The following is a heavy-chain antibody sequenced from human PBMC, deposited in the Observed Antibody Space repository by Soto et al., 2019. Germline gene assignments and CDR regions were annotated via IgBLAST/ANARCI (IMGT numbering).Heavy chain of an antibody. Sequence: SETLSLTCTVSGGSISSYYWSWIRQPPGKGLEWIGEIYYSGSTNHNPSLKSRVTISVDTSKNQFSLKLSSVTAADTAVYYCAREWLRNVDYWGQGIMVTVSS. J-gene: IGHJ4*02. CDR3: AREWLRNVDY. CDR2: IYYSGST. D-gene: IGHD5-12*01. V-gene: IGHV4-59*12. CDR1: GGSISSYY.